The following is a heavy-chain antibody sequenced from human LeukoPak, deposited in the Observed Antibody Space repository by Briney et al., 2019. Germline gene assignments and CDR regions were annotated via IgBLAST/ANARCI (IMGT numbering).Heavy chain of an antibody. Sequence: GWSLRLSCAASGFTFSSYAMHWVRQAAGKGLEWVAFISYDGSNIYYADSVKGRFTISRDNSKNTLYLQMNSLRAEDTAVYYCARDPYSGSYLHFDYWGQGTLVTLSS. CDR1: GFTFSSYA. D-gene: IGHD1-26*01. CDR2: ISYDGSNI. CDR3: ARDPYSGSYLHFDY. J-gene: IGHJ4*02. V-gene: IGHV3-30-3*01.